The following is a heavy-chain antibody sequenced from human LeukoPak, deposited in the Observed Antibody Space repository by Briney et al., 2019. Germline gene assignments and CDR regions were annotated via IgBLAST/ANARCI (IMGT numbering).Heavy chain of an antibody. J-gene: IGHJ4*02. CDR3: ARERRYLGYCSGGSCLIFDY. D-gene: IGHD2-15*01. CDR1: GFTFNSYW. CDR2: IQQDGSEK. V-gene: IGHV3-7*01. Sequence: GGSLRLSCAASGFTFNSYWMSWVRQAPGKGLEWVANIQQDGSEKYYVDSVKGRFTISRDNSKNTLYLQMNSLRAEDTAVYYCARERRYLGYCSGGSCLIFDYWGQGTLVTVSS.